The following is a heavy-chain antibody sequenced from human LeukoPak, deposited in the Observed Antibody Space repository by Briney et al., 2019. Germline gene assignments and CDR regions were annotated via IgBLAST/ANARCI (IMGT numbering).Heavy chain of an antibody. CDR2: INPNSGGT. D-gene: IGHD6-19*01. Sequence: GASVKVSCKVSGYTLTELSMHWVRQAPGQGLEWMGWINPNSGGTNYAQKFQGRVTMTRDTSISTAYMELSRLRSDDTAVYYCARVLYSSGWFRRGYYYMDVWGKGTTVTISS. CDR3: ARVLYSSGWFRRGYYYMDV. V-gene: IGHV1-2*02. J-gene: IGHJ6*03. CDR1: GYTLTELS.